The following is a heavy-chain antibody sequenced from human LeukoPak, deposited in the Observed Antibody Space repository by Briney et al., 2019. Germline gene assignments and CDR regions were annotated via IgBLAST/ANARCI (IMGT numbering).Heavy chain of an antibody. CDR2: ISDSGGSA. CDR3: AKADRITMVRGVIRGFGY. V-gene: IGHV3-23*01. D-gene: IGHD3-10*01. CDR1: GFTCNTFA. J-gene: IGHJ4*02. Sequence: GGSLRLSCAASGFTCNTFAMSWVRQAPGKGLEWVSAISDSGGSAYYADSVKGRFTISRDNSKNTLYLQMNSLRAEDTAVYYCAKADRITMVRGVIRGFGYWGQGTLVTVSS.